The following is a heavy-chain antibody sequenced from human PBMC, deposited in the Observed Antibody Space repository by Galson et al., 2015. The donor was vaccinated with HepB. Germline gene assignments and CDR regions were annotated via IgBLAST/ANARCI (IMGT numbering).Heavy chain of an antibody. CDR1: GYTFISYY. CDR2: INPSGGST. Sequence: SVKVSCKASGYTFISYYMHWVRQAPGQGLEWMGIINPSGGSTSYAQKFQGRVTMTRDTSTSTVYMELSSLRSEDTAVYYCARDPSIAVAGTYFDYWGQGTLVTVSS. CDR3: ARDPSIAVAGTYFDY. J-gene: IGHJ4*02. D-gene: IGHD6-19*01. V-gene: IGHV1-46*03.